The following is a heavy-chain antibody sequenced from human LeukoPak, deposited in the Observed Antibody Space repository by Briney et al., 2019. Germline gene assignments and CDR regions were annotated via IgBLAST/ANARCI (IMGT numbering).Heavy chain of an antibody. J-gene: IGHJ4*02. D-gene: IGHD3-3*01. CDR2: INHSGST. CDR1: GGSFSGYY. Sequence: SETLSLTCAVYGGSFSGYYWSWIRQPPGKGLEWIGEINHSGSTNYNPSLKSRVTISVDTSKNRFSLKLSSVTAADTAVYYCARGRGIFGVVIGYFDYWGQGALVTVSS. V-gene: IGHV4-34*01. CDR3: ARGRGIFGVVIGYFDY.